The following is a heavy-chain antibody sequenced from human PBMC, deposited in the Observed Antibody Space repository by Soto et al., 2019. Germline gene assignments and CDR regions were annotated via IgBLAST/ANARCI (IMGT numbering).Heavy chain of an antibody. Sequence: EVQLVESGGGLVQPGGSLRLSCAASGFTFSSYWMSWVRQAPGKGLEWVANIKQDGSEKYYAGSVRGRFTISRDNSKNTLFLQMNSLRAEDTALYYCARGGGFCGADCYKGGIDYWGQGALVTVSS. CDR1: GFTFSSYW. CDR2: IKQDGSEK. J-gene: IGHJ4*02. CDR3: ARGGGFCGADCYKGGIDY. V-gene: IGHV3-7*01. D-gene: IGHD2-21*02.